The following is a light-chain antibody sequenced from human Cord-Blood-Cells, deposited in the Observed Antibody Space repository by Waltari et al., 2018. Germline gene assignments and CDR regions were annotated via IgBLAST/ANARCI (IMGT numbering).Light chain of an antibody. CDR2: DVS. Sequence: QSALTQPASVSGSPGQSITISCTGTSRDVGGYNYVSWYQQHPGKAPKRMIYDVSNRPSVFSNRFSGSNSGNTASLTISGLQAEDQADYYCSAYTSSSTLVFGGGTKLTVL. J-gene: IGLJ2*01. CDR3: SAYTSSSTLV. V-gene: IGLV2-14*01. CDR1: SRDVGGYNY.